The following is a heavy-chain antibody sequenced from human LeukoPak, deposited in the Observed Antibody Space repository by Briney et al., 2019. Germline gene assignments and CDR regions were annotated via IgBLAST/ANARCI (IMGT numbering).Heavy chain of an antibody. Sequence: GGSLRLSCAASGFTFSSYWMSWVRQAPGKGLEWVANIKQDGSEKYYVDSVKGRFTISRDNAKNSLYLQMNSLRAEDTAVYYCARDRYSSWYLSYYYYGMDVWGQGTTVTVSS. J-gene: IGHJ6*02. V-gene: IGHV3-7*01. CDR2: IKQDGSEK. CDR3: ARDRYSSWYLSYYYYGMDV. D-gene: IGHD6-13*01. CDR1: GFTFSSYW.